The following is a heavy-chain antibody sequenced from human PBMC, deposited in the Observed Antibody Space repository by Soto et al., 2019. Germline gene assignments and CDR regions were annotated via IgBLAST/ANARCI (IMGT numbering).Heavy chain of an antibody. Sequence: QVQLVQSGAAVRQPASSVKVSCKTSGATFSSYAITWVRQAPGQGLEWMGGIVPTVDTSTYAQKFQGRVTITADKFTNTFYMELSSLKSDDTAVYYCVRVVAIPGYPDNWGQGALVTVSS. J-gene: IGHJ4*02. V-gene: IGHV1-69*14. CDR3: VRVVAIPGYPDN. D-gene: IGHD5-12*01. CDR1: GATFSSYA. CDR2: IVPTVDTS.